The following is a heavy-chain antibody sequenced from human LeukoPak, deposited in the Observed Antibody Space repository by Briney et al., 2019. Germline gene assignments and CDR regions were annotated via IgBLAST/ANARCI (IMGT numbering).Heavy chain of an antibody. V-gene: IGHV4-34*01. CDR2: INHSGGT. Sequence: SETLSLTCAVYGGSFSGYYWSWIRQPPGKGLEWIGEINHSGGTNYNPSLKSRVTISVDTSKNQFSLKLSSVTAADTAVYYCARGTRYDSSGYDLDLNDYWGQGTLVTVSS. D-gene: IGHD3-22*01. CDR1: GGSFSGYY. CDR3: ARGTRYDSSGYDLDLNDY. J-gene: IGHJ4*02.